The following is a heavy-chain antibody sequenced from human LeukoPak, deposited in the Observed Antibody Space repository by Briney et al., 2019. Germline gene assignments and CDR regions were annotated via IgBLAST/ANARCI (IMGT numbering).Heavy chain of an antibody. V-gene: IGHV3-48*03. Sequence: PGGSLRLSCAASGFTFSSYDMNWVRQAPGKGMEWISYISSSGGAKDYADSVKGRFTISRDNAKNSLYLQMNSLRAEDTAVYYCARPSAYSPDGFDVWGQGTMVTISS. CDR2: ISSSGGAK. D-gene: IGHD1-26*01. CDR3: ARPSAYSPDGFDV. CDR1: GFTFSSYD. J-gene: IGHJ3*01.